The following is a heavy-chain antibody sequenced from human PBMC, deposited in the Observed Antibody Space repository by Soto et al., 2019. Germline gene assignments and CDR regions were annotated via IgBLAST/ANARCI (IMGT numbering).Heavy chain of an antibody. CDR3: AREGTTGNAFDI. V-gene: IGHV3-30-3*01. Sequence: QVQLVESGGGVVKPGRSLRLSCAASGFTFSSYAMHWVRQAPGKGLEWVAVISYDGSNKYYADSVKGRFTISRDNSKNTLYLQMNSLRAEDTAVYYCAREGTTGNAFDIWGPGTMVTVSS. CDR2: ISYDGSNK. J-gene: IGHJ3*02. D-gene: IGHD4-17*01. CDR1: GFTFSSYA.